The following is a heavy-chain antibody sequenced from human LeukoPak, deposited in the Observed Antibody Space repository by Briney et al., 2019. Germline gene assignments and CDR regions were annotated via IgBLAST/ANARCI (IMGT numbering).Heavy chain of an antibody. Sequence: GSLRLSCEASGFTFRNYWMSWVRQAPGKGLEWVANIRDDGSEKYYVDSVKGRFTISRDNAKNSLYLQMNSLRAEDTAVYYCAKDYVVNYWGQGTLVTVSS. V-gene: IGHV3-7*03. J-gene: IGHJ4*02. D-gene: IGHD2-15*01. CDR2: IRDDGSEK. CDR1: GFTFRNYW. CDR3: AKDYVVNY.